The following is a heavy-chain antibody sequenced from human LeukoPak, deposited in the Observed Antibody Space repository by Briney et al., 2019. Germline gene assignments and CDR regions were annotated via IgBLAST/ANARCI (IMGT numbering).Heavy chain of an antibody. CDR2: INHSGST. V-gene: IGHV4-34*01. D-gene: IGHD3-16*02. Sequence: PSETLSLTCAVYGGSFSGYYWSWIRQPPGKGLEWIGEINHSGSTNYNPSLKSRVTISVDTSKNQFSLKLSSVTAADTAVYYCARHHYDYVWGSYRRTLRAFDYWGQGTLVTVSS. J-gene: IGHJ4*02. CDR1: GGSFSGYY. CDR3: ARHHYDYVWGSYRRTLRAFDY.